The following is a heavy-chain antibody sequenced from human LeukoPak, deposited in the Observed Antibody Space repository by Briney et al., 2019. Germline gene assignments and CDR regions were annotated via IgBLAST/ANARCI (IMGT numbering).Heavy chain of an antibody. CDR1: GFTFSSYA. CDR2: ISGSGGST. D-gene: IGHD1-26*01. CDR3: AKDLWGSYTAGFDY. Sequence: GGSLRLACAASGFTFSSYAMSWVGQPPGKGLEWVSAISGSGGSTYYADSVKGRFTISRDNSKNTLYLQMNSLRAEDTAVYYCAKDLWGSYTAGFDYWGQGTLVTVSS. V-gene: IGHV3-23*01. J-gene: IGHJ4*02.